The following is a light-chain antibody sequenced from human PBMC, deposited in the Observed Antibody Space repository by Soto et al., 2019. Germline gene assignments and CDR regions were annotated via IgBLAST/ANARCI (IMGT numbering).Light chain of an antibody. CDR3: QQYNDWHFT. J-gene: IGKJ3*01. CDR2: GAS. V-gene: IGKV3-15*01. Sequence: EIVMTQSPATLSVSPGERATLSCGASQTVGNNVAWYQHKPGQAPGLLVYGASTRATGIPARFSGSGSGTEFTLTISSLQSEDSAVYYCQQYNDWHFTFGPGTKVEIK. CDR1: QTVGNN.